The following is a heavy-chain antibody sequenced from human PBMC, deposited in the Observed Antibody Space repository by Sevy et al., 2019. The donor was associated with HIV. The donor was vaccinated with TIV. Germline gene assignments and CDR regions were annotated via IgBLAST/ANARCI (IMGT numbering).Heavy chain of an antibody. V-gene: IGHV3-21*01. Sequence: GGSLRLSCAASGFTFSSYSMNWVRQAPGKGLEWVSSISSSSSYIYYADSVKGRFTISRDNAKNALYLQMNSLRAEDTAVYYCARELTDELETYGMDVWGQGTTVTVSS. CDR2: ISSSSSYI. J-gene: IGHJ6*02. CDR3: ARELTDELETYGMDV. CDR1: GFTFSSYS. D-gene: IGHD1-1*01.